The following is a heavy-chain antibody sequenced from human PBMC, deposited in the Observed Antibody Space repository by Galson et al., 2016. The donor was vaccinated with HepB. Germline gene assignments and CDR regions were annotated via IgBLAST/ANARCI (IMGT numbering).Heavy chain of an antibody. D-gene: IGHD3-9*01. V-gene: IGHV3-23*01. Sequence: SLRLSCPASGFTFSSYAMSWVRQAPGKGLEWVSSSGSGGPTYYADSVKGRFTISRDNSKNTLFLQMHSLRADDTAVYYCAKSVLEYDILTGYYRRGADYWGQGTLVTVSS. J-gene: IGHJ4*02. CDR2: SGSGGPT. CDR1: GFTFSSYA. CDR3: AKSVLEYDILTGYYRRGADY.